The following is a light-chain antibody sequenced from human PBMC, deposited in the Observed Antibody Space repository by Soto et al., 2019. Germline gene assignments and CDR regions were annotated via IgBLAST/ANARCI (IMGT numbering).Light chain of an antibody. CDR1: TSNIGNNA. J-gene: IGLJ2*01. Sequence: QSVLTQPPSVSGAPRQRVSISCSGATSNIGNNAVNWYQQLPGKAPKLLIYFDDLMPSGVSDRFSGSKSGTSASLAISGLQSEDEAHYYCAAWDDSLNVVLFGGGTKVTVL. CDR2: FDD. V-gene: IGLV1-36*01. CDR3: AAWDDSLNVVL.